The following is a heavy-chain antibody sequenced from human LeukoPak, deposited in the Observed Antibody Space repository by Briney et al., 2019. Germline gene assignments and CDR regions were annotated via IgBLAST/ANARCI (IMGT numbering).Heavy chain of an antibody. J-gene: IGHJ4*02. CDR3: ARGRRYFDWLLYYSYYFDY. CDR1: GGSFSGYY. CDR2: IHHSGST. V-gene: IGHV4-34*01. D-gene: IGHD3-9*01. Sequence: SETLSLTCAVYGGSFSGYYWSWIRQPPGKGLEWIGEIHHSGSTNYNPSLKSRVTISVDTSKNQFSLKLSSVTAADTAVYYCARGRRYFDWLLYYSYYFDYWGQGTLVTVSS.